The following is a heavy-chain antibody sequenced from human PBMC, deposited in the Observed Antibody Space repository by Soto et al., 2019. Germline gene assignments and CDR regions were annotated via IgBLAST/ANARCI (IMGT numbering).Heavy chain of an antibody. CDR3: ARGMGSSGWYEDY. CDR1: GFTFSSYA. J-gene: IGHJ4*02. Sequence: ESGGGVVQPGRSLRLSCAASGFTFSSYAMHWVRQAPGKGLEWVAVISYDGSNKYYADSVKGRFTISRDNSKNTLYLQMNSLRAEDTAVYYCARGMGSSGWYEDYWGQGTLVTVSS. D-gene: IGHD6-19*01. CDR2: ISYDGSNK. V-gene: IGHV3-30-3*01.